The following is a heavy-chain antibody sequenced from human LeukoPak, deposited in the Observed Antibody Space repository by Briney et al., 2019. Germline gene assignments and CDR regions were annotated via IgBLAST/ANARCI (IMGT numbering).Heavy chain of an antibody. Sequence: PGGSLRLSCAASGLTFKTYAMSWVRQAPGKGLEWISSINGNGDITKYADSVKGRFTISRDNSKNTLFLQMNSLRVEDMAVYFCAKKSRDHAYAPFDYWGQGTLVTVSS. D-gene: IGHD3-16*01. V-gene: IGHV3-23*01. J-gene: IGHJ4*02. CDR2: INGNGDIT. CDR3: AKKSRDHAYAPFDY. CDR1: GLTFKTYA.